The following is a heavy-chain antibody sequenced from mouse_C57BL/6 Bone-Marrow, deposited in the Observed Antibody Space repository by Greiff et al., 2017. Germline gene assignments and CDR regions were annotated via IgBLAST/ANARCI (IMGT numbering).Heavy chain of an antibody. CDR2: ISNLAYSI. Sequence: EVKLMESGGGLVQPGGSLKLSCAASGFTFSDYGMAWVRQAPRKGPEWVAFISNLAYSIYYADTVTGRFTISRENAKNTRYLEMSSLRYEDTAMYYCSRQGYGSVYYFDYWGQGTTLTVSS. CDR3: SRQGYGSVYYFDY. J-gene: IGHJ2*01. V-gene: IGHV5-15*01. D-gene: IGHD1-1*01. CDR1: GFTFSDYG.